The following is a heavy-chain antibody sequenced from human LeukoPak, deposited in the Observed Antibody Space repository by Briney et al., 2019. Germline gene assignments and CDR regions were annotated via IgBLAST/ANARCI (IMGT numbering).Heavy chain of an antibody. J-gene: IGHJ3*02. CDR2: IYYSGST. CDR3: ARARDYGDSFDAFDI. D-gene: IGHD4-17*01. CDR1: GGSISSSSYY. Sequence: KPSETLSLTCTVSGGSISSSSYYWGWIRQPPGKGLEWIGSIYYSGSTYYNPSLKSRVTISVDTSKNQFSLKLSSVTAADTAVYYCARARDYGDSFDAFDIWGQGTMVTVSS. V-gene: IGHV4-39*01.